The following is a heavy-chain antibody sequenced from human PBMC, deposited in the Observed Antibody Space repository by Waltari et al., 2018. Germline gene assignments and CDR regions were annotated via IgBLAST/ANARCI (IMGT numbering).Heavy chain of an antibody. Sequence: EVQLVESGGGLVKPGGSLRLSCAASGFTFSSYSMNWVRQAPGKGLEWVSSISSSSSYIYYADSVKGRFTISRDNAKNSLYLQMNSLRAEDTAVYYCAILGGVNDAFDIWGQGTMVTVSS. CDR3: AILGGVNDAFDI. J-gene: IGHJ3*02. V-gene: IGHV3-21*01. D-gene: IGHD2-8*02. CDR1: GFTFSSYS. CDR2: ISSSSSYI.